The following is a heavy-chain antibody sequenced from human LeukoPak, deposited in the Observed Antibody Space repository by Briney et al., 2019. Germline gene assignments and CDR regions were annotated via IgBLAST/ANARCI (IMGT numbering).Heavy chain of an antibody. CDR3: ARDRGIVGATMVPGH. J-gene: IGHJ3*01. D-gene: IGHD1-26*01. CDR2: IWYDGSNK. V-gene: IGHV3-33*01. CDR1: GFTFSSYG. Sequence: GGSLRLSCAASGFTFSSYGMHWVRQAPGKGLEWVAVIWYDGSNKYYADSVKGRSTISRDNSKNTLYLQMNSLRAEDTAVYYCARDRGIVGATMVPGHWGQGTMVTVSS.